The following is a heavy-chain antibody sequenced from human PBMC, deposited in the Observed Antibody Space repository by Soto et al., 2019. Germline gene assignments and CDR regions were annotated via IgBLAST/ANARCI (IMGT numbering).Heavy chain of an antibody. D-gene: IGHD3-22*01. Sequence: PSETLSLTCVVSGVSVTSYHWSWIRPFPGKGLEWIGYIYYSGSTYYNPSLKSRVTISVDTSKNQFSLKLSSVTAADTAVYYCARGTYYYDSSGYYYLDYWGQGTLVTVSS. CDR2: IYYSGST. J-gene: IGHJ4*02. V-gene: IGHV4-59*06. CDR3: ARGTYYYDSSGYYYLDY. CDR1: GVSVTSYH.